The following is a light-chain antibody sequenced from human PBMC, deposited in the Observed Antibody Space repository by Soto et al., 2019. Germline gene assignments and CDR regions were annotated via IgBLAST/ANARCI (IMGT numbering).Light chain of an antibody. CDR2: KSS. J-gene: IGKJ1*01. Sequence: DIQMTQSPSTLSASEGDRFTISFRASQSVSIWLAWYQQKPGRAPKLLIYKSSILESGVPSRFSGSGSGTEFTLTISSLQPDDFATYYCQQFNTSPWTFGQGTKVDI. CDR1: QSVSIW. CDR3: QQFNTSPWT. V-gene: IGKV1-5*03.